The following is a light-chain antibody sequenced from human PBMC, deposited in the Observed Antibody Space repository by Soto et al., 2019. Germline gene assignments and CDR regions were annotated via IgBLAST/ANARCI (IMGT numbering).Light chain of an antibody. CDR2: GAS. CDR1: QSVSSN. V-gene: IGKV3-15*01. CDR3: QQYNNWPGLT. Sequence: EIVMTQSPATLSVSPGERATLSCRASQSVSSNLAWYQQKPGQAPRLLIYGASTRATGIPARFSGSGSGTEFTLTISSLQSEDFAAYYCQQYNNWPGLTFGGGTKVEIK. J-gene: IGKJ4*01.